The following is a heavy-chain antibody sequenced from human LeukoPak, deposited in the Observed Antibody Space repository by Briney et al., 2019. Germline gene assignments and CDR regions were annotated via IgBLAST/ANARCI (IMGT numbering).Heavy chain of an antibody. V-gene: IGHV3-23*01. CDR2: IGGRGGST. D-gene: IGHD3-16*01. Sequence: GGSLRLFCEASGFVFSSYTMTWVRPAPGQGLEWVSAIGGRGGSTYYADPVKGRVIISRDNSKNTVSLQMNSLRSDDTAIYYCAKEGGAWGQGTLVVVSS. CDR1: GFVFSSYT. CDR3: AKEGGA. J-gene: IGHJ5*02.